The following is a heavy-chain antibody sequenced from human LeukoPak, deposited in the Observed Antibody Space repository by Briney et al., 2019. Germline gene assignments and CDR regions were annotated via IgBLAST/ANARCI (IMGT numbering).Heavy chain of an antibody. J-gene: IGHJ6*03. CDR3: AKGPWYCSSTSCYTGYYYYMDV. Sequence: GGSLRLSCAASGFTVSSNYMSWVRQAPGKGLEWVAFIRYDGSNKYYADSVKGRFTISRDNSKNTLYLQMNSLRAEDTAVYYCAKGPWYCSSTSCYTGYYYYMDVWGKGTTVTVSS. CDR1: GFTVSSNY. V-gene: IGHV3-30*02. D-gene: IGHD2-2*02. CDR2: IRYDGSNK.